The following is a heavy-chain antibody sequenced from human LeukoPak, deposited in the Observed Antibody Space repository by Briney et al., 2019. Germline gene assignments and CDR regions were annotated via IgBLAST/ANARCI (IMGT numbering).Heavy chain of an antibody. J-gene: IGHJ4*02. D-gene: IGHD6-6*01. CDR2: ISVYNGNT. CDR1: GYTFTSHG. CDR3: SRGKYSSSSETDY. Sequence: ASVKVSCKASGYTFTSHGISWVRQAHGQGLEWMGWISVYNGNTNYGQDFQGRLTMTTDISTSTAYMELSSLGSDDTAVYYCSRGKYSSSSETDYWGQGTLVTVSS. V-gene: IGHV1-18*01.